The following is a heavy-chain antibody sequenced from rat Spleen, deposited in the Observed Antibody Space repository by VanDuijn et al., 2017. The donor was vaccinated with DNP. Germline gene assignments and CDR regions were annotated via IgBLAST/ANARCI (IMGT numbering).Heavy chain of an antibody. CDR3: ATRGIYGGYDF. V-gene: IGHV5S10*01. Sequence: EVQLVESGGGLVQPGRSLKLSCAASGFTFSDYNMAWVRQAPKKGLEWVATIIYDGSRTYYRDSVKGRFTISRDNAKSTLYLQMDSLRSEDTATYYCATRGIYGGYDFWGQGVKVTVSS. J-gene: IGHJ2*01. CDR1: GFTFSDYN. CDR2: IIYDGSRT. D-gene: IGHD1-11*01.